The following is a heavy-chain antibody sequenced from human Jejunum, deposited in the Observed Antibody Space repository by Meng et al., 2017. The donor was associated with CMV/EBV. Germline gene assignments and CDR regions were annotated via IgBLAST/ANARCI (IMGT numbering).Heavy chain of an antibody. V-gene: IGHV3-7*01. D-gene: IGHD3-16*01. J-gene: IGHJ4*02. CDR3: GRDHWGSPGD. CDR2: INVDGSAT. CDR1: GFMFSDHW. Sequence: CAASGFMFSDHWMSWIRQAPGKGLEWVANINVDGSATYHADFVKGRLTISRDNAKNSLYLQIKSLTVEDTAVYYCGRDHWGSPGDWGQGTLVTVSS.